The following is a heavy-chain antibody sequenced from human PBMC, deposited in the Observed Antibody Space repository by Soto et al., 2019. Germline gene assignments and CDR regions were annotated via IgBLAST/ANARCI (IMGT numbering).Heavy chain of an antibody. D-gene: IGHD6-13*01. J-gene: IGHJ4*02. CDR2: LNPNSGGT. CDR3: ARVAAAGTALFDY. CDR1: GYTFTGYY. Sequence: QVQLVQSGAEVKKPGASVKVSCKASGYTFTGYYMHWVRQAPGQGLEWMGWLNPNSGGTTYAQKFQGWVTMTRDTSISTAYMELSSLRSDDTAVYYCARVAAAGTALFDYWGQGTLVTVSS. V-gene: IGHV1-2*04.